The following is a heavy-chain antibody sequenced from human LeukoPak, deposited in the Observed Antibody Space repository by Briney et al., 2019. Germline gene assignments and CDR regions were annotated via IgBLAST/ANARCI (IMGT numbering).Heavy chain of an antibody. CDR3: ARGPLSYDILTGFYRWFDP. D-gene: IGHD3-9*01. CDR2: INHSGST. CDR1: GGSFSGYY. Sequence: SETLSLTCAVYGGSFSGYYWSWIRQPPGKGLEWIGEINHSGSTNYNPSLKSRVTISVDTSKNQFSLKLSSVTAADTAVYYCARGPLSYDILTGFYRWFDPWGQGTLVTVSS. V-gene: IGHV4-34*01. J-gene: IGHJ5*02.